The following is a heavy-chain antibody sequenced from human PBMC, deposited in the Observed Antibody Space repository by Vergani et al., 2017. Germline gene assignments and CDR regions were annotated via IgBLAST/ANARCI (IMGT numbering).Heavy chain of an antibody. V-gene: IGHV4-34*01. CDR1: GGSFSGYY. Sequence: QVQLQQWGAGLLKPSETLSLTCAVYGGSFSGYYWSWIRQPPGKGLEGIGEINQSGRTNYNPSLKSRVTISVDTSKNQFSLKLSHVNVADTAVYYCGRGGRYGSRYFELWGRGTLVTVP. J-gene: IGHJ2*01. CDR3: GRGGRYGSRYFEL. CDR2: INQSGRT. D-gene: IGHD4-17*01.